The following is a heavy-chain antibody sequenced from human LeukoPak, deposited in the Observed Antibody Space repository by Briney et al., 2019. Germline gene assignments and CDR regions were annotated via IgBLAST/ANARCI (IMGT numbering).Heavy chain of an antibody. CDR3: ARDLLVRGVIPHDY. D-gene: IGHD3-10*01. V-gene: IGHV1-69*04. J-gene: IGHJ4*02. Sequence: ASVKVSCKASGGTFSSYAISWVRQAPGQGLEWMGRIIPILGIVNYAQKFQGRVTITADKSTSTAYMELSSLRSEDTAVYYCARDLLVRGVIPHDYWGQGTLVTVSS. CDR2: IIPILGIV. CDR1: GGTFSSYA.